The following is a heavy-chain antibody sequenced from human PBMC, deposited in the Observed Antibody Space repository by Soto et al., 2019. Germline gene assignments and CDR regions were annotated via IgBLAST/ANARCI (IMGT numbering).Heavy chain of an antibody. J-gene: IGHJ3*02. CDR2: IYYSGST. Sequence: QVQLQESGPGLVKPSETLSLTCTVSGGSISSYYWSWIRQPPGKGLEWIGYIYYSGSTNYNPSLKSRVTIPVDTSKNQFSLNLSSVTAAYTAVYYCARGRGGWFINQLLNAFDIWGQGTMVTVSS. D-gene: IGHD2-2*01. CDR3: ARGRGGWFINQLLNAFDI. V-gene: IGHV4-59*01. CDR1: GGSISSYY.